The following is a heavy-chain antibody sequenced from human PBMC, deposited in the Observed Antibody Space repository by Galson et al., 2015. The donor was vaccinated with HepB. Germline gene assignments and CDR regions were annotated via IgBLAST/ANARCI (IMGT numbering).Heavy chain of an antibody. D-gene: IGHD4-23*01. J-gene: IGHJ3*02. Sequence: PALVKPTQTLTLTCTFSGFSLSTSGMCVSWIRQPPGKALEWLALIDWDDDKYYSTSLKTRLTISKDTSKNQVVLTMTNMDPVDTATYYCARTTLYGGNSLAQAFDIWGQGTMVTVSS. CDR3: ARTTLYGGNSLAQAFDI. V-gene: IGHV2-70*01. CDR2: IDWDDDK. CDR1: GFSLSTSGMC.